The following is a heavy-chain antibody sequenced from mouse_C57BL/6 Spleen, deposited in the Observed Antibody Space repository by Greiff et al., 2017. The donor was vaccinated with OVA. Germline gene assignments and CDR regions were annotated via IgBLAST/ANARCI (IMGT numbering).Heavy chain of an antibody. CDR1: GYTFTSYW. D-gene: IGHD3-2*02. Sequence: QVQLQQPGAELVKPGASVKLSCKASGYTFTSYWMHWVKQRPGRGLEWIGRIDPNSGGTKYNEKFKSKATLTVDKPSSTAYMQLSSLTSEGSAVYYCATRQLRLSDDAMDYWGQGTSVTVSS. CDR3: ATRQLRLSDDAMDY. V-gene: IGHV1-72*01. J-gene: IGHJ4*01. CDR2: IDPNSGGT.